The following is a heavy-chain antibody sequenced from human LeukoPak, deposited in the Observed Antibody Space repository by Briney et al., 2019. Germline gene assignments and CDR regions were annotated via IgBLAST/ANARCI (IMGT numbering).Heavy chain of an antibody. CDR3: AKGAHYYYYYMDV. V-gene: IGHV3-7*03. Sequence: GGSLRLSCAGSGFTFSTYWMSWVRQVPGKGLEWMANINEDGSEKNYVDSVKGRFTISRDNSKNTLYLQMNSLRAEDTAVYYCAKGAHYYYYYMDVWGKGTTVTVSS. CDR1: GFTFSTYW. CDR2: INEDGSEK. J-gene: IGHJ6*03.